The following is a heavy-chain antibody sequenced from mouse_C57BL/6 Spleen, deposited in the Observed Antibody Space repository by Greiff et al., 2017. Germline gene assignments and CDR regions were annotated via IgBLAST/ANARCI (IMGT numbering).Heavy chain of an antibody. V-gene: IGHV5-17*01. CDR2: ISSGSSTI. J-gene: IGHJ4*01. Sequence: EVQLLESGGGLVKPGGSLNLSCAASGFTFCDYGMPWVRQAPEKGLEWVAYISSGSSTIYYADTVKGRFTISRDNAKDTLFLQMTSLRSEDTAMYYCAREMDYWGQGTSVTVSS. CDR1: GFTFCDYG. CDR3: AREMDY.